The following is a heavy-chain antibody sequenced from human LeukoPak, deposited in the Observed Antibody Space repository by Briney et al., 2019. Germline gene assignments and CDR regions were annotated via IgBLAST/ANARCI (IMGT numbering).Heavy chain of an antibody. Sequence: PSETLSLTCTVSGGSISSYYWSWIRQPPGKGLEWIGYIYYSGSTNYNPSLKSRVTISVDTSKNQFSLKLSSVTAADTAVYYCARGGFYGSGYIFDYWGQGTLVTVSS. CDR3: ARGGFYGSGYIFDY. J-gene: IGHJ4*02. CDR1: GGSISSYY. D-gene: IGHD3-10*01. CDR2: IYYSGST. V-gene: IGHV4-59*01.